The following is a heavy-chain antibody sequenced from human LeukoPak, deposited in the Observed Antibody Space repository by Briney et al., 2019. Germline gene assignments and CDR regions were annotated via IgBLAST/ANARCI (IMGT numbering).Heavy chain of an antibody. V-gene: IGHV4-39*01. CDR3: ARLGAGPTYYDFWSGYSSFYFNY. CDR1: GGSISSSGYY. CDR2: VYYTRST. J-gene: IGHJ4*02. D-gene: IGHD3-3*01. Sequence: SETLSLTCTVSGGSISSSGYYWGWIRQPPGKGLEWVGSVYYTRSTFYNPSLKSRVTISVDTSKNQFSLKLSSVTAADTAVYYCARLGAGPTYYDFWSGYSSFYFNYWGQGTLVTVSS.